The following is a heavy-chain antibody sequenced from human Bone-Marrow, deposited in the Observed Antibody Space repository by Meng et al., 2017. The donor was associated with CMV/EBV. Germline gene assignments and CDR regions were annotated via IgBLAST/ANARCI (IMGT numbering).Heavy chain of an antibody. D-gene: IGHD3-16*01. CDR3: AREHIMITFGGASFYDY. CDR1: GYTFTSYG. V-gene: IGHV1-18*01. CDR2: ISAYNGNT. J-gene: IGHJ4*02. Sequence: ASVKVSCKASGYTFTSYGISWVRQAPGQGLEWMGWISAYNGNTNYAQKLQGRVTMTTDTSTSTAYMELRSLRSDDTAVYYCAREHIMITFGGASFYDYWGQGTLATVSS.